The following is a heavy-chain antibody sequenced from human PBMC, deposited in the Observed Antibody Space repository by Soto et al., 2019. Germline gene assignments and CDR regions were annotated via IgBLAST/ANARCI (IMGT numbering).Heavy chain of an antibody. Sequence: PSETLSLTCTVSGGSVSSGSYYWNWIRQPPGKPLEWIGYIYDSGSTNYNPSLKSRVTISVDTSKNQVSLKLSSVTAADTAVYYCAKDYYSDSNGSHFDFWGQGTLVTVSS. J-gene: IGHJ4*02. D-gene: IGHD3-22*01. CDR1: GGSVSSGSYY. V-gene: IGHV4-61*01. CDR3: AKDYYSDSNGSHFDF. CDR2: IYDSGST.